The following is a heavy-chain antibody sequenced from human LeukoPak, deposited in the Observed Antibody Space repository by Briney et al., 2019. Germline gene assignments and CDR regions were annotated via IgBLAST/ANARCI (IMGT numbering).Heavy chain of an antibody. CDR1: GYSISSGYY. J-gene: IGHJ4*02. CDR2: IYHSGST. CDR3: ARLQASPYYFDY. Sequence: PSETLSLTCAVSGYSISSGYYWGWIRQPPGKGLEWIGSIYHSGSTNYNPSLKSRVTISVDTSKNQFSLKLSSVTAADTAVYYCARLQASPYYFDYWGQGTLVTVSS. V-gene: IGHV4-38-2*01.